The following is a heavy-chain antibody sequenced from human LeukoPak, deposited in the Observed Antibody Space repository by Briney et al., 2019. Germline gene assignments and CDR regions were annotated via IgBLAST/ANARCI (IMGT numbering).Heavy chain of an antibody. CDR1: GGSVNSGTYY. D-gene: IGHD3-22*01. CDR2: IYYSGSA. Sequence: PPETLSLTCTVSGGSVNSGTYYWSWIRQPPGKGLEWIGNIYYSGSAYYNPSLKSRVTMSVDTSKNQFSLKLSSVTAADTAVYYCARKPIVNSAWYYFDYWGQGTLVTVSS. J-gene: IGHJ4*02. CDR3: ARKPIVNSAWYYFDY. V-gene: IGHV4-39*07.